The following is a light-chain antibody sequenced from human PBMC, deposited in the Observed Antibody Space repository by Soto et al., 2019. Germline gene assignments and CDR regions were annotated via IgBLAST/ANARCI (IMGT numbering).Light chain of an antibody. CDR3: QQYNQWPLT. CDR2: FAS. Sequence: EIVMTQSPATLSVSQGEKATLSCRASQTVSNNLAWYQQKPGQAPRLLIYFASTRATGIPARFSGSGSGTEFTLTISSLQSEDFAVYYCQQYNQWPLTFGGGTKAETK. J-gene: IGKJ4*01. CDR1: QTVSNN. V-gene: IGKV3-15*01.